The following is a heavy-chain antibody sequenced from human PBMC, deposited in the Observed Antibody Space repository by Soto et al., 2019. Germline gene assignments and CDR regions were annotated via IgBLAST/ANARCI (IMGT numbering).Heavy chain of an antibody. CDR1: GFTFGDYA. CDR2: IRSKAYGGTT. V-gene: IGHV3-49*04. CDR3: TPYSSSWPYYYGMDV. Sequence: HPGGSLRLSCTASGFTFGDYAMSWVRQAPGKGLEWVGFIRSKAYGGTTEYAASVKGRFTISRDDSKSIAYLQMNSLKTEDTAVYYCTPYSSSWPYYYGMDVWGQGTTVTVSS. D-gene: IGHD6-13*01. J-gene: IGHJ6*02.